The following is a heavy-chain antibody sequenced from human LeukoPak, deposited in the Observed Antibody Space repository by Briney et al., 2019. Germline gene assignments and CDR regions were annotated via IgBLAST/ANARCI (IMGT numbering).Heavy chain of an antibody. D-gene: IGHD6-19*01. CDR3: ARDLSEGGAIAVAGETLNDDAFDI. V-gene: IGHV4-61*02. CDR2: IYTSGDT. CDR1: GGSISSGTYY. J-gene: IGHJ3*02. Sequence: SETLSLTCTVSGGSISSGTYYWSWIRQPAGKRLEWIGRIYTSGDTNYNPSLKSRVTISVDTSKNQFSLKLSSVTAADTAVYYCARDLSEGGAIAVAGETLNDDAFDIWGQGTLVTVSS.